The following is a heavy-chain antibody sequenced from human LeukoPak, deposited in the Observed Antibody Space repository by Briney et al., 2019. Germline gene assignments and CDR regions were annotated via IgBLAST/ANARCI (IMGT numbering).Heavy chain of an antibody. J-gene: IGHJ4*02. CDR3: ARVAPPDGY. CDR2: ISSSSSTI. V-gene: IGHV3-48*04. Sequence: GGSLRLSCAASGFTFSNYNMNWVRQAPGKGLEWVSYISSSSSTIYYADSVKGRFTISRDNAKNSLYLQMNSLRAEDTAVYYCARVAPPDGYWGQGTLVTVSS. D-gene: IGHD5-24*01. CDR1: GFTFSNYN.